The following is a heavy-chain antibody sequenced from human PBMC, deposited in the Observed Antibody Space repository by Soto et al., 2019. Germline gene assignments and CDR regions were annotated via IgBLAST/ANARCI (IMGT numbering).Heavy chain of an antibody. CDR1: GYTFTRYA. CDR3: ARSYGSGSLYFDY. J-gene: IGHJ4*02. D-gene: IGHD3-10*01. Sequence: ASVKVSCKASGYTFTRYAMHWVRQAPGQRLEWMGWIDAGNGNTKHSQKFQGRVTITSDTSASTAYMELSSLRSEDTAVYYCARSYGSGSLYFDYWGQGTLVTVS. CDR2: IDAGNGNT. V-gene: IGHV1-3*01.